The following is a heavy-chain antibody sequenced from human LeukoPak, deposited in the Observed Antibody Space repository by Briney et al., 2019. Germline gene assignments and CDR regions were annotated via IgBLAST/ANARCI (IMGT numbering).Heavy chain of an antibody. V-gene: IGHV3-11*01. J-gene: IGHJ6*02. Sequence: GGSLRLSCAASGFTFSDYYMSWIRQAPGKGLEWVSYISSSGSTIYYADSVKGRFTISRDNAKNSLYLQMNRLRAEDTAVYYCARDRRGYSYGRDYYYYYGMDVWGQGTTVTVSS. CDR3: ARDRRGYSYGRDYYYYYGMDV. D-gene: IGHD5-18*01. CDR1: GFTFSDYY. CDR2: ISSSGSTI.